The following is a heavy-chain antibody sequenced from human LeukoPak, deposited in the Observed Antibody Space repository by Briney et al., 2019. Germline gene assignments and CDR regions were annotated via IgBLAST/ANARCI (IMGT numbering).Heavy chain of an antibody. CDR2: ISYDGSSE. CDR3: ASTNYRGGSTGYNWFDP. J-gene: IGHJ5*02. CDR1: GFVFRNYA. D-gene: IGHD1-26*01. Sequence: GGSLRLSCAASGFVFRNYAMHWVRQAPGKGLEWVAVISYDGSSESYPDSVKGRFTISRDNSKNMLYLQMNSLRGEDTAVYYCASTNYRGGSTGYNWFDPWGQGTLVTVSS. V-gene: IGHV3-30-3*01.